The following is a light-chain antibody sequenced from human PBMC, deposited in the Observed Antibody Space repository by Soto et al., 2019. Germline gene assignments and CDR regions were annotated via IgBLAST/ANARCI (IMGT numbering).Light chain of an antibody. CDR2: EVS. V-gene: IGLV2-8*01. CDR3: ASYGGNDDLL. CDR1: STDVGGYNY. J-gene: IGLJ2*01. Sequence: QSVLTQPPSASGSPGQSVTISCTGTSTDVGGYNYDSWYQQHPGKAPKLMIFEVSKRPSGVPDRFFGSKFGNTASLTVSGLQAEDEAHYYCASYGGNDDLLFGGGTKLTVL.